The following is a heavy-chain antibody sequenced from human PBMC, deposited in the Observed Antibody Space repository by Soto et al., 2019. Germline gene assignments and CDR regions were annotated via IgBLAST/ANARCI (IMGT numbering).Heavy chain of an antibody. CDR3: ARVMVGIAAAGPYNWFDP. CDR2: IIPIFGTA. J-gene: IGHJ5*02. D-gene: IGHD6-13*01. CDR1: GVTFSSYA. V-gene: IGHV1-69*13. Sequence: GASVKVSCKASGVTFSSYAISWVRQAPGQGLEWMGGIIPIFGTANYAQKFQGRVTITADESTSTAYMELSSLRSEDTAVYYCARVMVGIAAAGPYNWFDPWGQGTLVTVSS.